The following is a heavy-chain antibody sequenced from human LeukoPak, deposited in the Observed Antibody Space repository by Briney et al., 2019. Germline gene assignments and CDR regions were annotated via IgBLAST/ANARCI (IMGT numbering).Heavy chain of an antibody. V-gene: IGHV1-2*02. CDR3: ARGALSFNWGSGDY. D-gene: IGHD7-27*01. J-gene: IGHJ4*02. CDR2: INPNSGGT. CDR1: GYTFTGYY. Sequence: GASVKVSCTASGYTFTGYYMHWVRQAPGQGLEWMGWINPNSGGTNYAQKFQGRVTMTRDTSISTAYMELSRLRSDDTAVYYCARGALSFNWGSGDYWGQGTLVTVSS.